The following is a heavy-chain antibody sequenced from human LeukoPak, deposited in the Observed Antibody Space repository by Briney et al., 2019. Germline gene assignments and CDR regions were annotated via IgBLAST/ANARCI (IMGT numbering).Heavy chain of an antibody. D-gene: IGHD6-13*01. CDR1: GYTFTTFG. CDR3: ASSPILFSSSWYASYYYYGMDV. Sequence: ASVKVSCKASGYTFTTFGINWVRQAPGQGLEWMGWINTNTGNPTYAQDFTGRFVFSLDTSVSTAYLQISSLKAEDTAVYYCASSPILFSSSWYASYYYYGMDVWGQGTTVTVSS. J-gene: IGHJ6*02. V-gene: IGHV7-4-1*02. CDR2: INTNTGNP.